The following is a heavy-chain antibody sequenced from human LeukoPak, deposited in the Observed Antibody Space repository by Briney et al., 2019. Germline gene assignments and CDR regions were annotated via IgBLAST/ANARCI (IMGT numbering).Heavy chain of an antibody. CDR1: GFTFSSYG. J-gene: IGHJ4*02. Sequence: PGRSLRLSCAASGFTFSSYGMHWVRQAPGKGLEWVAVISYDGSNKYYAGSVKGRFTISRDNSKNTLYLQMNSLRAEDTAVYYCAKDRTGSQRRGYFDYWGQGTLVTVSS. CDR3: AKDRTGSQRRGYFDY. D-gene: IGHD3/OR15-3a*01. CDR2: ISYDGSNK. V-gene: IGHV3-30*18.